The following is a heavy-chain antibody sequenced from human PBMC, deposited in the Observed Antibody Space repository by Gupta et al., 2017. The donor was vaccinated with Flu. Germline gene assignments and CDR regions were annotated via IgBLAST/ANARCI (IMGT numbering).Heavy chain of an antibody. J-gene: IGHJ4*02. CDR1: GDSIGSRFFY. CDR3: ATMNDDTSMYILRDY. Sequence: QLRLQESGPGLVKPSETLSLTCSVSGDSIGSRFFYWGRVRQPPGKGLGWLGGIYYSGDTYYNPSLKSRVTMSVDTSKNQFSLRLSSVTAADTAVYYCATMNDDTSMYILRDYWGQGTLVTVSS. V-gene: IGHV4-39*01. D-gene: IGHD5-18*01. CDR2: IYYSGDT.